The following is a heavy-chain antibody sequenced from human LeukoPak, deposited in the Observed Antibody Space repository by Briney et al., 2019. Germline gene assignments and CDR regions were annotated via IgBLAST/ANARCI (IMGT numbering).Heavy chain of an antibody. CDR3: ARAPITSPFYFDY. J-gene: IGHJ4*02. CDR1: AFAFDEHG. D-gene: IGHD2-2*01. Sequence: GGSLRLSCPASAFAFDEHGMSWVRHVPGKGLEWVSGINWSGGSTGDSDPWRVRFTISRDNAKNSLYLQMDSLRAEDTALYYCARAPITSPFYFDYWGQGTLVTVSS. CDR2: INWSGGST. V-gene: IGHV3-20*04.